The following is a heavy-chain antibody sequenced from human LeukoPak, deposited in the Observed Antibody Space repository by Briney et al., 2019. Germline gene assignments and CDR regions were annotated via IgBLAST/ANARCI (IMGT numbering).Heavy chain of an antibody. CDR3: ARIAAAFDY. Sequence: SETLSLTCTVSGGSISSSSYYWGWIRQPPGEGLEWIGSIYYSGSTYYNPSLKSRVTISVDTSKNQFSLKLSSVTAADTAVYYCARIAAAFDYWGQGTLVTVSS. D-gene: IGHD6-13*01. CDR1: GGSISSSSYY. J-gene: IGHJ4*02. CDR2: IYYSGST. V-gene: IGHV4-39*07.